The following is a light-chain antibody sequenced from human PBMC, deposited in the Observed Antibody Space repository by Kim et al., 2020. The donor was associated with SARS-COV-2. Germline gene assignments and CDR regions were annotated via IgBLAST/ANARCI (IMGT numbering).Light chain of an antibody. CDR2: GAS. J-gene: IGKJ2*01. V-gene: IGKV3-15*01. CDR3: QQYNNWPYT. CDR1: QSVSSN. Sequence: EIVMTQSPATLSVSPGERATLSCRASQSVSSNLAWYQQKPGQAPRLLIYGASTRATGIPSRFSGSGSGTEFTLTNSSLQSEDFAVYSCQQYNNWPYTFGQGTKLEI.